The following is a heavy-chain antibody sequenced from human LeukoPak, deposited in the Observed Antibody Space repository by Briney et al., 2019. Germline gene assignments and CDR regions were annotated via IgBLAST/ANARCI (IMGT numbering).Heavy chain of an antibody. CDR1: GFTFSSYS. CDR2: ISSSSSTI. CDR3: ARSLRRVISD. J-gene: IGHJ4*02. Sequence: GGSLRLSCAASGFTFSSYSMNWVRQAPGKGLEWVSYISSSSSTIYYADSVKGRFTISRDNAKNSLYLQMNSLRAEDTAVYYCARSLRRVISDWGQGTLVTVSS. V-gene: IGHV3-48*01. D-gene: IGHD4-17*01.